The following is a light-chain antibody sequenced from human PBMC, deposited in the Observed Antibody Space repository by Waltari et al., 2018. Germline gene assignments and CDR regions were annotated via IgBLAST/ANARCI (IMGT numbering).Light chain of an antibody. CDR1: SSNIGPSYH. CDR3: QSFDSSLDGYV. V-gene: IGLV1-40*01. J-gene: IGLJ1*01. Sequence: QSVLTQPPSVSGAPGQRVTLSCPGSSSNIGPSYHVPWYQHLPGTAPKVLIYANNNRPSGVPDRFSGSKSGASASLAITGLQAEDEADYYCQSFDSSLDGYVFGTGTKVTVL. CDR2: ANN.